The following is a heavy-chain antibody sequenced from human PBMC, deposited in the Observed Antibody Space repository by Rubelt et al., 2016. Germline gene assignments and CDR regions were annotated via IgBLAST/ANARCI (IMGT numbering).Heavy chain of an antibody. V-gene: IGHV7-4-1*02. CDR2: INTNTGNP. CDR3: ARVIAAAGRDGNYFDY. CDR1: GYTFTIYA. J-gene: IGHJ4*02. Sequence: QVQLVQSGSELKKPGASVKVSCKASGYTFTIYAMNWVRQAPGQGLGWMGWINTNTGNPTYAHGWTGRFGVSLDTSVSCAYLQIRSLKAEDTAVYYCARVIAAAGRDGNYFDYWGQGTLVTVSS. D-gene: IGHD6-13*01.